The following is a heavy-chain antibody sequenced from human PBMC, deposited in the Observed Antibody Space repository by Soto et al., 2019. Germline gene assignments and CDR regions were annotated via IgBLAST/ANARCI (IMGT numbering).Heavy chain of an antibody. J-gene: IGHJ4*02. CDR3: VREASATFMKCDFDD. Sequence: QVQLVQSGAEVKMTGASVKVSCKASGYTFTNHHVHWVRLAPGQGLEWMGIVTPINGATHYAARFSARVAMTQDTSTNTVSVELSTLRSVDKAVYDCVREASATFMKCDFDDGGQGTLVAVSS. V-gene: IGHV1-46*01. CDR1: GYTFTNHH. D-gene: IGHD3-3*01. CDR2: VTPINGAT.